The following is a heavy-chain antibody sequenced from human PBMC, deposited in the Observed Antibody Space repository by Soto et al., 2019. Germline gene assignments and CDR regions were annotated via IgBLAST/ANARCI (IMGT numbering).Heavy chain of an antibody. V-gene: IGHV1-69*06. CDR1: GGTFSNHA. Sequence: QVQLVQSGAEVKKPGSSVKVSCEASGGTFSNHAINWVRQAPGQGLEWMGGLIPIFGTSNYAQKFQGRVTIRADKSTSTAYLELSSLRSEDTAVYYCAQAGSSWYYFDYWGQGALVTVSS. CDR3: AQAGSSWYYFDY. J-gene: IGHJ4*02. D-gene: IGHD6-13*01. CDR2: LIPIFGTS.